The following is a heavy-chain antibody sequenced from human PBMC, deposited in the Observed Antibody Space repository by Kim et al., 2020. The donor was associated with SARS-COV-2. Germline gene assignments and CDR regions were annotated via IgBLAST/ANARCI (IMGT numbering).Heavy chain of an antibody. J-gene: IGHJ4*02. D-gene: IGHD3-10*01. CDR3: ARRAPYYGSGSYMSV. V-gene: IGHV4-34*01. Sequence: PSLTSRVTISVDTSKNQFSLMLSSVTAADTAVYYCARRAPYYGSGSYMSVWGQGTLVTVSS.